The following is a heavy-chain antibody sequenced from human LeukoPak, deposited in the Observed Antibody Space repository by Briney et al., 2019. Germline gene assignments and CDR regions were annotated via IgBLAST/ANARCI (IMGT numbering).Heavy chain of an antibody. CDR3: ARDHVNWNDGGLDY. CDR2: IYHSGST. CDR1: GFTFSSYS. V-gene: IGHV4-38-2*02. Sequence: GSLRLSCAASGFTFSSYSMNWIRQPPGKGLEWIGSIYHSGSTYYNPSLKSRVTISVDTSKNQFSLKLSSVTAADTAVYYCARDHVNWNDGGLDYWGQGTLVTVSS. J-gene: IGHJ4*02. D-gene: IGHD1-1*01.